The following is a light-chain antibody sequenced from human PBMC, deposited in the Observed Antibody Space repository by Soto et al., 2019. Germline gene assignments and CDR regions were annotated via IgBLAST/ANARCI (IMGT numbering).Light chain of an antibody. CDR2: EVI. J-gene: IGLJ2*01. V-gene: IGLV2-8*01. CDR3: SSYSGSDNFVV. Sequence: QSALTQPPSASGSPGQSVTISCAGTSSDVGGYNFVSWYQQHPGKVPKLMIYEVIKRPSGVHDRFSGSKSGNTASLTVSGLHAEDEADYYCSSYSGSDNFVVFGGGTKVTVL. CDR1: SSDVGGYNF.